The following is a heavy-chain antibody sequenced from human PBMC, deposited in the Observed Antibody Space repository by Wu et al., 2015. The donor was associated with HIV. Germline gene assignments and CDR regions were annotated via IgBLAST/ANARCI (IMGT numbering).Heavy chain of an antibody. CDR3: AKTNRIVTNGIDFYHYYGMDV. J-gene: IGHJ6*02. D-gene: IGHD1-1*01. CDR2: IIPIFGTA. V-gene: IGHV1-69*05. CDR1: GGTFSSYA. Sequence: QVQLVQSGAEVKKPGSSVKVSCKASGGTFSSYAISWVRQAPGQGLEWMGGIIPIFGTANYAQKFQGRVTITTDESTSTAYMELSSLKSEDTAIYYCAKTNRIVTNGIDFYHYYGMDVWGQGTTVTVS.